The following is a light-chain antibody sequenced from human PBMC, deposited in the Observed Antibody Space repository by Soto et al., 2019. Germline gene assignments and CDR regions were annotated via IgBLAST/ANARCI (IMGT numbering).Light chain of an antibody. CDR3: QQRSNWFLT. Sequence: EIVLTQSPATLSLSPWERATLSCRASQSVSSYLAWYQQKPGQAPRLLIYDASNRATGIPARFSGSGSGTDFTLTISSLEPEDFAVYYCQQRSNWFLTFGGGTKVDIK. CDR1: QSVSSY. V-gene: IGKV3-11*01. CDR2: DAS. J-gene: IGKJ4*01.